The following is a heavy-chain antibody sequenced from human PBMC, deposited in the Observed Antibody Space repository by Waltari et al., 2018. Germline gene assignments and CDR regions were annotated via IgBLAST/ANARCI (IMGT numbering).Heavy chain of an antibody. Sequence: QVQLQESGPGLVKPSQTLSLTCTVSGRSISRGGYYWSWVRQPPGKGLEGIGYIYQSGSTYDNPSLKSRVTISVDRSKNQFSLKLSSVTAADTAVYYCARERRNSAGDYGDYRFDPWGQGTLVTVSS. D-gene: IGHD4-17*01. J-gene: IGHJ5*02. V-gene: IGHV4-30-2*01. CDR1: GRSISRGGYY. CDR3: ARERRNSAGDYGDYRFDP. CDR2: IYQSGST.